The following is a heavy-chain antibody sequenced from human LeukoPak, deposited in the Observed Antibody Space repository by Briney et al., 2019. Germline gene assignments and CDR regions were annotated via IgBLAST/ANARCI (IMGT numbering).Heavy chain of an antibody. CDR1: GFTFSSYA. CDR3: AKGSNYYDSSGYDY. D-gene: IGHD3-22*01. CDR2: ISGSGGST. V-gene: IGHV3-23*01. Sequence: GGSLRLSCAASGFTFSSYAMSRVRKAPGKGLEWVSAISGSGGSTYYADSVKGRFTISRDNSKNTLYLQMNSLRAEDTAVYYCAKGSNYYDSSGYDYWGQGTLVTVSS. J-gene: IGHJ4*02.